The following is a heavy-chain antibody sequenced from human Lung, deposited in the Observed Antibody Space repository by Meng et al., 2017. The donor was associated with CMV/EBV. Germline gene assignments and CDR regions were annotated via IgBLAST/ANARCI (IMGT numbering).Heavy chain of an antibody. Sequence: VQLVQSGAEVKRPGASVKISCQASGHTFSGFYMNWARQAPGHGLEWLGRVNPVSDDTHYAQKFVGRLTVTRGATINTAFMELTSLRPDDTAVYYCAKSSDNGWSSWGPGTLVTVSS. J-gene: IGHJ4*01. CDR2: VNPVSDDT. CDR3: AKSSDNGWSS. CDR1: GHTFSGFY. D-gene: IGHD6-19*01. V-gene: IGHV1-2*06.